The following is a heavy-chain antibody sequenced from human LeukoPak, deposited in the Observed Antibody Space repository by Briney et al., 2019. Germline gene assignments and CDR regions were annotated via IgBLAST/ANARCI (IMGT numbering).Heavy chain of an antibody. CDR1: GFTFSYYW. Sequence: QPGGSLRLSCAASGFTFSYYWMSWVRQAPGKGLEWVASILPDGSERYYVGSVKGRFTISRDNSKNTLYLQMNSLRAEDSAVYYCAKDNQYSADWGQGTLVTVSS. CDR2: ILPDGSER. CDR3: AKDNQYSAD. J-gene: IGHJ4*02. D-gene: IGHD2-21*01. V-gene: IGHV3-7*05.